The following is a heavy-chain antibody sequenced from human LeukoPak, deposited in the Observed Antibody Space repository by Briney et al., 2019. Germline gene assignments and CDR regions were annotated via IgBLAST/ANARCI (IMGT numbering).Heavy chain of an antibody. CDR1: GGSISSYY. J-gene: IGHJ4*02. V-gene: IGHV4-59*07. D-gene: IGHD4-17*01. CDR2: INYSGST. Sequence: SDTLSLTCTVGGGSISSYYWSWIRQPPGKGLEWIGYINYSGSTNYNPSLKSRVTISVDTSKNQSSLKLSSVTAADTAAYYCARADYGDSYTFDYWGQGTLVTVSS. CDR3: ARADYGDSYTFDY.